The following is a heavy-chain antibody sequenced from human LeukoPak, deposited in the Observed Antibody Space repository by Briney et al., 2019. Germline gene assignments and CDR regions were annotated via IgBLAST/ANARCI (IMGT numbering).Heavy chain of an antibody. CDR1: GGSISGYY. CDR2: IHYTGTT. V-gene: IGHV4-59*08. Sequence: PSETLSLTCTVSGGSISGYYWSWIRQPPGKGLEWIGDIHYTGTTKYNPSVKSRVTISTDTSKNQFSLELSSVTATDTAVYFCATNRVGTYDRPFDIWGQGTMVTVSS. J-gene: IGHJ3*02. D-gene: IGHD1-26*01. CDR3: ATNRVGTYDRPFDI.